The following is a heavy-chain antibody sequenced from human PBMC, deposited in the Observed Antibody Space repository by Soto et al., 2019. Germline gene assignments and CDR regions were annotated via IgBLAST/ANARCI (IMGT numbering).Heavy chain of an antibody. Sequence: QVQLVQSGAEVKKPGASVKVSCKASGYTLGNYDINWVRQAPGQGLEWMGWMNPHSGKTVYARKCQGRVTMTRDTSLTTAFLEVSSLRSEDTAVYFCARNPVGATIDYWGQGTLVTVSS. D-gene: IGHD1-26*01. CDR2: MNPHSGKT. CDR1: GYTLGNYD. V-gene: IGHV1-8*01. J-gene: IGHJ4*02. CDR3: ARNPVGATIDY.